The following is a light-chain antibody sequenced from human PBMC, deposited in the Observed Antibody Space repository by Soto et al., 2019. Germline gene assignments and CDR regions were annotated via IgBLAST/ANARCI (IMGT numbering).Light chain of an antibody. Sequence: QSVLTQPPSVSAAPGQKVTISCSGSNSNTGTNSVSWYQQLPGTAPKLLIYDNNKRPSGIPDRFSGSKSGTSATLGITGLQTGDEADYYCGAWDSSLSAWVFGGGPKLTVL. CDR2: DNN. V-gene: IGLV1-51*01. CDR1: NSNTGTNS. J-gene: IGLJ3*02. CDR3: GAWDSSLSAWV.